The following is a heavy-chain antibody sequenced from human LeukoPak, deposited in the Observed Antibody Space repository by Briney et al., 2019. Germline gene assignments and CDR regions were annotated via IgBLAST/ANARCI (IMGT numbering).Heavy chain of an antibody. CDR2: ISGSGGST. Sequence: GGPLRLSCAASGFPYSSYAMSWVRQAPGKGLAGVAAISGSGGSTYYADSVKGRFTISRDNSKNTLYLQMNSLRAEDTAVYYCAKRGTSSGWYSFDYWGQGTLVTVSS. J-gene: IGHJ4*02. CDR1: GFPYSSYA. CDR3: AKRGTSSGWYSFDY. D-gene: IGHD6-19*01. V-gene: IGHV3-23*01.